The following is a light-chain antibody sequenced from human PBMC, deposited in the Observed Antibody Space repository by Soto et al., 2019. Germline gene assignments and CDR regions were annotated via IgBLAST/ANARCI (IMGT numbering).Light chain of an antibody. V-gene: IGKV3-15*01. CDR1: QSVSSN. J-gene: IGKJ1*01. Sequence: EIVMPQSPATLPVSPAEFCTLPGGASQSVSSNLAWYQQKPGQAPRLLIYGASTRATGIPARFSGSGSGTEFTLTISSLQSEDFAVYYCQQYNNWTRTFGQGTKVDIK. CDR3: QQYNNWTRT. CDR2: GAS.